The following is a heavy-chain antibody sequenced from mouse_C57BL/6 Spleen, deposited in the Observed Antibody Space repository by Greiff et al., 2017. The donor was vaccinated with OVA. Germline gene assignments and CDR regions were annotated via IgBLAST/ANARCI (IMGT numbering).Heavy chain of an antibody. CDR1: GYTFTSYW. D-gene: IGHD2-4*01. V-gene: IGHV1-69*01. CDR2: IDPSDSYT. J-gene: IGHJ2*01. Sequence: QVQLQQSGAELVMPGASVKLSCKASGYTFTSYWMHWVKQRPGQGLEWIGEIDPSDSYTNYNQKFKGKSTLTVDKSSSTAYMQLSSLTSEDSAVXYCAQIYYDYGVDYWGQGTTLTVSS. CDR3: AQIYYDYGVDY.